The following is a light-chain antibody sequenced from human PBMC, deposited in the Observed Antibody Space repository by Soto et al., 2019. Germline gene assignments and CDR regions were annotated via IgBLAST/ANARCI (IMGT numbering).Light chain of an antibody. CDR3: QQYSRYT. CDR2: RVS. J-gene: IGKJ2*01. CDR1: QSFTNH. Sequence: IQMTQPPSSLSASVGDSVTITCPASQSFTNHLAWYQQKPGKAPKLLIYRVSSLKTGVPSLCSGSETGTDFTLTISSLQPDDVATYYCQQYSRYTFGQGTKLDIK. V-gene: IGKV1-27*01.